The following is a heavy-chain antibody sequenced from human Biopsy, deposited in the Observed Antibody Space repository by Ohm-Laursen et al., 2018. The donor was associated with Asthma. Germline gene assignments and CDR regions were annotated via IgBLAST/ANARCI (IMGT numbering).Heavy chain of an antibody. CDR1: GFTFTDYW. Sequence: GSLRLSCTASGFTFTDYWMHWVRQAPGKGPVWVSRINVEGTTTNYADSVKGRSTISRDNAKNTLYLQMNSLRAEDTAVYYCAKARTHHFYDSSGYYQHDWGQGTLVTVSS. J-gene: IGHJ4*02. V-gene: IGHV3-74*01. CDR2: INVEGTTT. CDR3: AKARTHHFYDSSGYYQHD. D-gene: IGHD3-22*01.